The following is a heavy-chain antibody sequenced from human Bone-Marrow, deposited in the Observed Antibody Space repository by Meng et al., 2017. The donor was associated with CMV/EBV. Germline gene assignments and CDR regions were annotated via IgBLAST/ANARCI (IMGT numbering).Heavy chain of an antibody. J-gene: IGHJ3*02. CDR2: IRSDGSAT. CDR3: ARVYMSTSYSSPSDAFDI. Sequence: GAFQKISSAASGFPFSSYWMHWIRQAPGKGLVWVSRIRSDGSATNYADSVKGRFTISRDNAKNTLFLQMNSLRAEDTAVYYCARVYMSTSYSSPSDAFDIWGQGTMVTVSS. V-gene: IGHV3-74*01. CDR1: GFPFSSYW. D-gene: IGHD6-6*01.